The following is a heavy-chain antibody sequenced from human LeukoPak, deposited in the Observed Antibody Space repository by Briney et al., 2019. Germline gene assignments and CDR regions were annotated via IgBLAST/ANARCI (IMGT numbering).Heavy chain of an antibody. Sequence: GGSLRLSCAASGFNFCGYTINWVRQAPGKGLEWVSSISSSSSYIYYADSVKGRFTISRHNAKNSLYLQMNSLRAEDTAVYYCARAGSGYEDGFDYWGQGTLVTVSS. J-gene: IGHJ4*02. CDR2: ISSSSSYI. CDR3: ARAGSGYEDGFDY. V-gene: IGHV3-21*01. CDR1: GFNFCGYT. D-gene: IGHD5-12*01.